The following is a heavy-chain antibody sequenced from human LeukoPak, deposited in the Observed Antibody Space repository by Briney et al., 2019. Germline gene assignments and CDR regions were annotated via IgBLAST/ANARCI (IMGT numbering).Heavy chain of an antibody. Sequence: GGSLRLSCAASGFTFSSYAMSWVRQAPGKGLEWVSAISGSGGSTYYANSVKGRFTISRDNSKNTLSLQMNSLRVEDTAIYYCTKNVMVKRYIDYWGQGTVVTVSS. J-gene: IGHJ4*02. D-gene: IGHD5-18*01. CDR2: ISGSGGST. CDR1: GFTFSSYA. CDR3: TKNVMVKRYIDY. V-gene: IGHV3-23*01.